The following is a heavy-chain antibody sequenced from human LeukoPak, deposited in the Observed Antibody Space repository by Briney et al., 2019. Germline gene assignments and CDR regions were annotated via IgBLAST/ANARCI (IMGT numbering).Heavy chain of an antibody. CDR1: GFTFSSYA. Sequence: PGGSLRLSCAASGFTFSSYAMSWVRQAPGKGLEWVSTFSGSGTTYYADSVKDRFIISRDNSKNTLYLQMNGLRAEDTAVYYCAKDPAGQWRYFDYWGQGTLVTVSS. D-gene: IGHD6-19*01. V-gene: IGHV3-23*01. CDR3: AKDPAGQWRYFDY. CDR2: FSGSGTT. J-gene: IGHJ4*02.